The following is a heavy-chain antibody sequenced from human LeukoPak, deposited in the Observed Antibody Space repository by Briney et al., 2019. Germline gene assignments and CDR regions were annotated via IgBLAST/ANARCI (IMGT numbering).Heavy chain of an antibody. V-gene: IGHV1-18*01. CDR2: ISAYNGNT. CDR3: ARDASSPYCGGDCYSPGAFDI. Sequence: ASVKVSFTASGYTFTSYGISWVRQAPGQGLEWMGWISAYNGNTNYAQKLQGRVTMTTDTSTSTAYMELRSLRSDDTAVYYCARDASSPYCGGDCYSPGAFDIWGQGTMVTVSS. J-gene: IGHJ3*02. D-gene: IGHD2-21*02. CDR1: GYTFTSYG.